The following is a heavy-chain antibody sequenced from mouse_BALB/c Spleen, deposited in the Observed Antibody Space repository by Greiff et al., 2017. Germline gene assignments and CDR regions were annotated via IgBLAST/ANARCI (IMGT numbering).Heavy chain of an antibody. CDR3: ARLRWFDY. J-gene: IGHJ2*01. D-gene: IGHD1-1*02. V-gene: IGHV1-7*01. CDR1: GYTFTSYW. CDR2: INPSTGYT. Sequence: QVQLQQSGAELAKPGASVKMSCKASGYTFTSYWMHWVKQRPGQGLEWIGYINPSTGYTEYNQKFKDKATLTADKSSSTAYMQLSSLTSEDSAVYYCARLRWFDYWGQGTTLTVSS.